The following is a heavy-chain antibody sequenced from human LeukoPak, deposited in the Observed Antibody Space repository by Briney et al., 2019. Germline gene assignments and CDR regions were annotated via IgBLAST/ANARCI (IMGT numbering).Heavy chain of an antibody. CDR2: IYYSGST. J-gene: IGHJ6*03. Sequence: PSETLSLTCAVYGGSLSDYYWSWIRQPPGKGLEWIGYIYYSGSTNYNPSLKSRVTISVDTSKNQFSLKLSSVTAADTAVYYCARVPHSSWYRASYYYMDVWGKGTTVTVSS. CDR3: ARVPHSSWYRASYYYMDV. CDR1: GGSLSDYY. D-gene: IGHD6-13*01. V-gene: IGHV4-59*01.